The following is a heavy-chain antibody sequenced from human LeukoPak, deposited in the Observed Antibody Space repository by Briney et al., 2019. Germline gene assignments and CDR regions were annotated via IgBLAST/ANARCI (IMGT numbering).Heavy chain of an antibody. CDR2: ISYDGSNK. V-gene: IGHV3-30-3*01. D-gene: IGHD1-26*01. J-gene: IGHJ4*02. Sequence: EWVAVISYDGSNKYYADSVKGRFTISRDNSKNTLYLQMNSLRAEDTAVYYCARDSGGSYDYWGQGTLVTVSS. CDR3: ARDSGGSYDY.